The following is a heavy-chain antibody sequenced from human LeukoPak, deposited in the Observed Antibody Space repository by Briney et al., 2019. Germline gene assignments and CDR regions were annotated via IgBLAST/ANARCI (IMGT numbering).Heavy chain of an antibody. CDR2: ISAYNGNT. CDR1: GYTFTSYG. J-gene: IGHJ5*02. CDR3: ARDMGYSGYDLDYWFDP. V-gene: IGHV1-18*01. D-gene: IGHD5-12*01. Sequence: ASVKVSCKASGYTFTSYGISWVRQAPGQGLEWMGWISAYNGNTNYAQKLQGRVTMTTDTSTSTAYMELRSLRSDDTAVYYCARDMGYSGYDLDYWFDPWGQGTLVTVSS.